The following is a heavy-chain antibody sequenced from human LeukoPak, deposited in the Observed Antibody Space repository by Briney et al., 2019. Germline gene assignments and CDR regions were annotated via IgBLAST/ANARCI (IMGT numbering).Heavy chain of an antibody. CDR2: IKQDGSEK. D-gene: IGHD3-22*01. CDR3: ARAYYDSSGDIDY. Sequence: PGGSLRLSCAGSGFTFSDYTMHWVRQGPGKGLEWVANIKQDGSEKYYVDSVKGRFTISRDNAKNSLYLQMNSLRAEDTAVYYCARAYYDSSGDIDYWGQGTLVTVSS. CDR1: GFTFSDYT. V-gene: IGHV3-7*01. J-gene: IGHJ4*02.